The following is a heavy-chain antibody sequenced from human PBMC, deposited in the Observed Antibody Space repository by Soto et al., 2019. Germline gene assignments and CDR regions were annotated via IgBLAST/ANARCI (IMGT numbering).Heavy chain of an antibody. V-gene: IGHV1-69*06. D-gene: IGHD4-17*01. CDR2: IIPIFGTA. Sequence: QVQLVQSGAEVKKPGSSVKVSCKASGGTFSSCAISWVRQAPGQGLEWMGGIIPIFGTANYAQKFQGRVTITADKSTSTAYMELSSLRSEDTAVYYCARVGLRLTTAYYYYGMDVWGQGTTVT. CDR1: GGTFSSCA. J-gene: IGHJ6*02. CDR3: ARVGLRLTTAYYYYGMDV.